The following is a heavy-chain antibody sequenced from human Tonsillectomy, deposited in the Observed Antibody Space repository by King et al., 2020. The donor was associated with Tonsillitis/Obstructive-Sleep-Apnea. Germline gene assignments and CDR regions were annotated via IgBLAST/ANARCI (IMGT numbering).Heavy chain of an antibody. Sequence: QLVQSGAEVKKPGESMKISCKGSGYRFTSYWIGWVRQMHGKGLEWMGIIYPGDSDTRYSPSFQGQVTISADKSISTAYLQWSSLKASDTAMYYCARQATSYYYYMDVWGKGTTVTVSS. CDR1: GYRFTSYW. CDR3: ARQATSYYYYMDV. V-gene: IGHV5-51*01. CDR2: IYPGDSDT. J-gene: IGHJ6*03. D-gene: IGHD1-26*01.